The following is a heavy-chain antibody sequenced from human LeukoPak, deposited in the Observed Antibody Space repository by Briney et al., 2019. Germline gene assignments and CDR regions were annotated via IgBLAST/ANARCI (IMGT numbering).Heavy chain of an antibody. D-gene: IGHD4-11*01. J-gene: IGHJ4*02. Sequence: PGVSLRLSCSASGFTFDNYAMHWVRQAPMKGLEWVASINWRSDGIGYADSVKGRLTTSRDNAKNSLYLQMNSLETEDMGLYYCARRSNWDHHFASWGQGTLVTVSS. CDR2: INWRSDGI. CDR3: ARRSNWDHHFAS. V-gene: IGHV3-9*03. CDR1: GFTFDNYA.